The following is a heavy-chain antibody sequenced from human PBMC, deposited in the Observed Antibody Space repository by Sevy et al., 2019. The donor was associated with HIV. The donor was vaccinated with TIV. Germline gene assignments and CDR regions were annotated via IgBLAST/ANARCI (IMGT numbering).Heavy chain of an antibody. D-gene: IGHD3-10*01. CDR1: GYTFNSHG. J-gene: IGHJ4*02. CDR3: ATDRMLYGSGSDHLLAY. Sequence: ASVKVSCKASGYTFNSHGISWVRQAPGQGLEWMGWISAFNGNKNSAQKFQGRVAMTTDSSTSTAYMELRGLKPDDTAVYYCATDRMLYGSGSDHLLAYWGQGTLVTVSS. CDR2: ISAFNGNK. V-gene: IGHV1-18*01.